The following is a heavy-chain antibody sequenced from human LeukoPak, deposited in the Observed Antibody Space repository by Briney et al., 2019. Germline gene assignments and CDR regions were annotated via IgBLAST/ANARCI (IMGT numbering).Heavy chain of an antibody. CDR2: INHSGST. D-gene: IGHD6-6*01. Sequence: SETQSLTCAVYGGSFSGYYWNWIRQPPGKGLEWIGEINHSGSTNYNPSLKSRITISVDTSKNQFSLKLSSVTAADTAVYYCARRTSSSSDYWGQGTLVTVSS. CDR1: GGSFSGYY. J-gene: IGHJ4*02. CDR3: ARRTSSSSDY. V-gene: IGHV4-34*01.